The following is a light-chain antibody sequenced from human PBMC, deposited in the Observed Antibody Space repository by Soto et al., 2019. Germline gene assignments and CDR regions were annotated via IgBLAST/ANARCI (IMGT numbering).Light chain of an antibody. CDR2: EVS. CDR1: SSDVGGYNY. CDR3: SSFTSSSTLVV. V-gene: IGLV2-14*01. J-gene: IGLJ2*01. Sequence: QSALTQPASVSGSPGQPITISCTGTSSDVGGYNYVSWYQQHPGKAPKLMIYEVSNRPSGVSNRFSGSKSGNTASLTISGLQDEDEADYYCSSFTSSSTLVVFGGGTKVTVL.